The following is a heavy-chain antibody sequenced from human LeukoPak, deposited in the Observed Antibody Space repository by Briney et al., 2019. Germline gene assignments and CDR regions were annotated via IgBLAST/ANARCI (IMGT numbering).Heavy chain of an antibody. CDR2: IREDGSEK. CDR1: GFTFSSYW. V-gene: IGHV3-7*01. D-gene: IGHD4-17*01. Sequence: GGSLRLSCAVSGFTFSSYWMSWVRQAPGKGLEWVANIREDGSEKYYVDSVKGRFTISRDNAKNSLYLQMNSLRAEDTAVYYCARGHTAVTRHFDFWGQGTLVTVSS. J-gene: IGHJ4*02. CDR3: ARGHTAVTRHFDF.